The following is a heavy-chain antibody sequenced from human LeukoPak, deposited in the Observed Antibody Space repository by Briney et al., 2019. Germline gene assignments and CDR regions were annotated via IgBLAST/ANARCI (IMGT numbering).Heavy chain of an antibody. Sequence: ASVKVSCKASGYTFTSYGISWVRRAPGQGLEWMGWISAYNGNTNYAQKLQGRVTMTTDTSTSTAYMELRSLRSDDTAVYYCARDLPYGGNSPPDYWGQGTLVTVSS. D-gene: IGHD4-23*01. V-gene: IGHV1-18*01. CDR3: ARDLPYGGNSPPDY. CDR2: ISAYNGNT. J-gene: IGHJ4*02. CDR1: GYTFTSYG.